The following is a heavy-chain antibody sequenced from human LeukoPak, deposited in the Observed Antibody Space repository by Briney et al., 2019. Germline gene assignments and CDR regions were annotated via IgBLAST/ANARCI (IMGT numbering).Heavy chain of an antibody. J-gene: IGHJ6*03. CDR3: AKKQKDYGYSQGLPPYYHYLDV. CDR2: IRYDGSNK. CDR1: GFTFSSYG. V-gene: IGHV3-30*02. D-gene: IGHD5-18*01. Sequence: GGSLRLSCAASGFTFSSYGMHWVRQAPGKGLEWVAFIRYDGSNKYYADSVKGRFTISRDNSKNTLYLQMNSLRAEDTAVYYWAKKQKDYGYSQGLPPYYHYLDVWGKGTTVTISS.